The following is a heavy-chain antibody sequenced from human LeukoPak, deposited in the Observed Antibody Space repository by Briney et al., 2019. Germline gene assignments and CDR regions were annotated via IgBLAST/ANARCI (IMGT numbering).Heavy chain of an antibody. CDR1: GYTFTSYA. CDR2: IIPIFGTA. Sequence: SVKVSCKASGYTFTSYAMNWVRQAPGQGLEWMGGIIPIFGTANYAQKFQGRVTITADESTSTAYMELSSLRSEDTAVYYCARVGYCSSTSCLYYYYGMDVWAKGPRSPSP. V-gene: IGHV1-69*13. J-gene: IGHJ6*02. D-gene: IGHD2-2*01. CDR3: ARVGYCSSTSCLYYYYGMDV.